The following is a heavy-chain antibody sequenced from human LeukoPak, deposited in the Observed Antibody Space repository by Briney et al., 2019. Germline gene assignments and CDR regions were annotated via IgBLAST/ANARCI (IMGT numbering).Heavy chain of an antibody. J-gene: IGHJ5*02. CDR1: GGSISSYY. Sequence: SETLSLTCTVSGGSISSYYWNWIRQSPSRGLEWLGRTYYRSKWYNDYAVSVKSRITINPDTSKNQFSLQLNSVTPEDTAVYYCAGGRPTGGIDPWGQGTLVTVSS. D-gene: IGHD3-16*01. CDR2: TYYRSKWYN. V-gene: IGHV6-1*01. CDR3: AGGRPTGGIDP.